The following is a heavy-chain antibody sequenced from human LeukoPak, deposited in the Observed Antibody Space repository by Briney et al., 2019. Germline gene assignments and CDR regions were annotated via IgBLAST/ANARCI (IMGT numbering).Heavy chain of an antibody. D-gene: IGHD3-22*01. CDR2: ISDSGGRT. CDR1: GFTVNSKR. Sequence: SGGSLRLSCAASGFTVNSKRMSWVRQAPGKGLEWVAGISDSGGRTNYADSVKGRFTISRDNPKNTLYLQMNSLRAEDTAVYFCAKRGVVIRVILVGFHKEAYYFDSWGQGALVTVSS. CDR3: AKRGVVIRVILVGFHKEAYYFDS. J-gene: IGHJ4*02. V-gene: IGHV3-23*01.